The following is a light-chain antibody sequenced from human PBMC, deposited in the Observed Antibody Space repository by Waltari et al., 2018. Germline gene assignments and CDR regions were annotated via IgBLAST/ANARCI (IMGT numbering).Light chain of an antibody. V-gene: IGKV3-20*01. CDR3: QQYDTSPGT. Sequence: EIVLTQSPDTLSLSPGERATLSCRASQIVRGNDLTWYQQKPAQSPRLLIYGALYRAADIPDRFSGSGSGTDFTLTITRLEPDDFAVYYCQQYDTSPGTFGQGTRLEMK. CDR1: QIVRGND. CDR2: GAL. J-gene: IGKJ2*01.